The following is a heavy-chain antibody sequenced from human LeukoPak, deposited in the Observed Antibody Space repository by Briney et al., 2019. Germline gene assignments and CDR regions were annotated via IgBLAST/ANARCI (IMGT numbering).Heavy chain of an antibody. CDR1: GDSFSSVTDY. D-gene: IGHD3-22*01. V-gene: IGHV4-39*07. J-gene: IGHJ4*02. CDR3: ARAPYSSYGDY. Sequence: PSETLSLTCTVSGDSFSSVTDYWAWIRQPPGKGLEWIASGDYSGGTYYNPSLESRVTISVDRSKNQFSLKLSSVTAADTAVYYCARAPYSSYGDYWGQGTLVTVAS. CDR2: GDYSGGT.